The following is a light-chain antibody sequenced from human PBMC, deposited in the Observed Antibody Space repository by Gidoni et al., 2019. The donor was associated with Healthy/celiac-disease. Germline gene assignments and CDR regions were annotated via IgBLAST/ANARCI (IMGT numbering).Light chain of an antibody. CDR3: QAWDSSTVV. CDR2: QDT. Sequence: SYELTQPPSVSVSPGQTASITCSGDKLGDKYASWYQQKPGQSPVLVIYQDTERPSGIPERFSCSNSGNTATLTISGTQAMDEADYYCQAWDSSTVVFGGGTKLTVL. V-gene: IGLV3-1*01. J-gene: IGLJ2*01. CDR1: KLGDKY.